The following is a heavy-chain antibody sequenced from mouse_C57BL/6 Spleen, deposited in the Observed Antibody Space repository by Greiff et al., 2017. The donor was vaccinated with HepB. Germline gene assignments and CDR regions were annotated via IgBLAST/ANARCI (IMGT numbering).Heavy chain of an antibody. V-gene: IGHV1-54*01. J-gene: IGHJ2*01. Sequence: VQLQQSGAELVRPGPSVKVSCKASGYAFTNYLIEWVKQRPGQGLEWIGVINPGSGGTNYNEKFKGKATLTADKSSSTAYMQLSSLTSEDSAVYFCARSITTVVAAPYYFDYWGQGTTLTVSS. CDR2: INPGSGGT. CDR1: GYAFTNYL. CDR3: ARSITTVVAAPYYFDY. D-gene: IGHD1-1*01.